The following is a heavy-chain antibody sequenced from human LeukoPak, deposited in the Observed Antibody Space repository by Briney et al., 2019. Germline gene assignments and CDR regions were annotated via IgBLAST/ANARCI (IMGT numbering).Heavy chain of an antibody. Sequence: GGSLRLSCAASGFSFSNAWMSWVRQAPGRGLEKVGRIKMKTDGATTDYAAPVKGRFTISRDDSKNTLYLEMNSLKIEDTAVYYCATDLGDYWGQGTLVTVSS. J-gene: IGHJ4*02. D-gene: IGHD7-27*01. V-gene: IGHV3-15*01. CDR1: GFSFSNAW. CDR3: ATDLGDY. CDR2: IKMKTDGATT.